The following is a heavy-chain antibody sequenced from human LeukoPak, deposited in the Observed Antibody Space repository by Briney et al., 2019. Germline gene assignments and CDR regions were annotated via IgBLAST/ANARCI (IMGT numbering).Heavy chain of an antibody. J-gene: IGHJ4*02. V-gene: IGHV3-48*03. CDR3: ARGVRRLRTFDY. CDR1: GFTFSSYE. CDR2: ISSSGSTI. Sequence: GGSLRLSCAASGFTFSSYEMNWVRQAPGKGLEWVSYISSSGSTIYYADSVKGRFTISRDSAKNSLYLQMNSLRAEDTAVYYCARGVRRLRTFDYWGQGTLVTVSS.